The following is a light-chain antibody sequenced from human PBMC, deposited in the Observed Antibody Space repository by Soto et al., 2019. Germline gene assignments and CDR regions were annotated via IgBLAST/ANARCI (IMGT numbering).Light chain of an antibody. J-gene: IGKJ4*01. CDR1: QSVSSN. CDR2: DAS. V-gene: IGKV3-11*01. CDR3: QQRNYWLT. Sequence: EIVLTQSPATLSLSPGERATLSCRASQSVSSNNLAWYQQKPGQAPRLLIYDASNRATGIPARFSGSGSGTDFTLTISSLEPEDFAVYYCQQRNYWLTFGGGTKVEIK.